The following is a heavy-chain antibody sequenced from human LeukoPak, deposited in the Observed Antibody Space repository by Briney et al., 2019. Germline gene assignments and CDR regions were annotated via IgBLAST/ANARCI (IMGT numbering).Heavy chain of an antibody. D-gene: IGHD3-22*01. CDR3: ARAAYFYDDSEFPRTFDY. V-gene: IGHV4-39*01. Sequence: SETLSLTCSVSDGSINTISDYWGWVRQPPGKGLEWIGSVYYTGSTYYNAPFKSRVTISIDTSKNQFSLHLNSLTPEDTAVYYCARAAYFYDDSEFPRTFDYWGQGTPVTVSS. J-gene: IGHJ4*02. CDR2: VYYTGST. CDR1: DGSINTISDY.